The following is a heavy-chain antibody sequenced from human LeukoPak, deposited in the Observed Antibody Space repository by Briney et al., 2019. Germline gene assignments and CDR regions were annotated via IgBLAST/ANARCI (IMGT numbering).Heavy chain of an antibody. J-gene: IGHJ4*02. D-gene: IGHD6-19*01. CDR1: GFTFSSYS. Sequence: NPGGSLRLSCAASGFTFSSYSMNWVRQAPGKGLGWVSSISSSSSYIYYADSVKGRFTISRDNAKNSLYLQMNSLRAEDTAVYYCARGRGWFFEHWGQGTLVTVSS. CDR2: ISSSSSYI. CDR3: ARGRGWFFEH. V-gene: IGHV3-21*01.